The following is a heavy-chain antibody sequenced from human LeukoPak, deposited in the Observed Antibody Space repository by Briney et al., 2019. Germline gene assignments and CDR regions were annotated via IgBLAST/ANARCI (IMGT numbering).Heavy chain of an antibody. V-gene: IGHV3-7*01. D-gene: IGHD5-12*01. CDR3: ARDHGGYQLPFGY. CDR2: INQDGGVK. Sequence: GGSLRLSCVDSGITFSTYWMSWVRHAPGKGLEWVANINQDGGVKHYVDSVKGRFTISRDNAKNSLYLQMNSLRAEDTAVYYCARDHGGYQLPFGYWGQGTLVTVSS. CDR1: GITFSTYW. J-gene: IGHJ4*02.